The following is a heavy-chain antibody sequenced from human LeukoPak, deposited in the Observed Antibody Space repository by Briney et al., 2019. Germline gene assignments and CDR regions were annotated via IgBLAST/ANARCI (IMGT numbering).Heavy chain of an antibody. CDR3: ARVGHSRKFDP. V-gene: IGHV1-69*05. J-gene: IGHJ5*02. Sequence: SVNVSCKASGGTFSRYAISWVRQAPGQGLEWMGGIIPIFGTANYAQKFQGRVTITTDESTSTAYMELSSLRSEDTAVYYCARVGHSRKFDPWGQGTRVTVSS. D-gene: IGHD4-11*01. CDR2: IIPIFGTA. CDR1: GGTFSRYA.